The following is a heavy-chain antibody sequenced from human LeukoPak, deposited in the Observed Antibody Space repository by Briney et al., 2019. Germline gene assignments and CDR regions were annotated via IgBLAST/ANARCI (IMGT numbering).Heavy chain of an antibody. D-gene: IGHD3-9*01. Sequence: GGSLRLSCAASGFTLSSYWMSWVRQAPGKGLEWVAVISYDGSNKYYADSVKGRFTISRDNSKNTLYLQMNSLRAEDTAVYYCARARILTGYIIDYWGQGTLVTVSS. V-gene: IGHV3-30*03. J-gene: IGHJ4*02. CDR1: GFTLSSYW. CDR3: ARARILTGYIIDY. CDR2: ISYDGSNK.